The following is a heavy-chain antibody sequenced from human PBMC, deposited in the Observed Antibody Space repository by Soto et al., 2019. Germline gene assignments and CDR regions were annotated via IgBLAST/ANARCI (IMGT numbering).Heavy chain of an antibody. V-gene: IGHV4-34*01. D-gene: IGHD6-19*01. Sequence: QVQQQQWGAGLLKPSETLSLSCAVSAEYFSTYYWNWIRQSPGKGLEWIGKINHTGRNNYNPSLKSRVTMSIDMSKNQLSLRLTSVTAADTGVYYCARGGSSEWQVASDIWGHRTMVTVSS. CDR1: AEYFSTYY. CDR3: ARGGSSEWQVASDI. J-gene: IGHJ3*02. CDR2: INHTGRN.